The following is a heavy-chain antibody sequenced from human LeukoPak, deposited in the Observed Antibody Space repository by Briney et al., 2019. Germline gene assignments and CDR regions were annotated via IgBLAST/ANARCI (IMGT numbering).Heavy chain of an antibody. J-gene: IGHJ3*02. CDR1: GFTLSNYW. CDR2: INSDGSTT. Sequence: GGSLRLSCAASGFTLSNYWMRWVRQTPGKGLVWVSRINSDGSTTNYADSVKGRFTISRDNAKNTLYLQMNSLRAEDTAMYYCARVGYYYDDNCDAFDIWGQGTMVTVSS. V-gene: IGHV3-74*01. D-gene: IGHD3-22*01. CDR3: ARVGYYYDDNCDAFDI.